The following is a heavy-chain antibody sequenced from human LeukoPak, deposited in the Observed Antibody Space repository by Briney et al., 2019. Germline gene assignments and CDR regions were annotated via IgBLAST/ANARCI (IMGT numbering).Heavy chain of an antibody. V-gene: IGHV4-4*07. CDR3: VRGRVSGSGNNWFDP. D-gene: IGHD3-10*01. J-gene: IGHJ5*02. Sequence: SETLSLTCSVSGGSISSHYWSWIRQPAGKGLEWIGHIYTSRSTNYNPSLKSRVTMSVDTSKKQFSLKLTSVTAADTAVYYCVRGRVSGSGNNWFDPWGQGTLVTVSS. CDR1: GGSISSHY. CDR2: IYTSRST.